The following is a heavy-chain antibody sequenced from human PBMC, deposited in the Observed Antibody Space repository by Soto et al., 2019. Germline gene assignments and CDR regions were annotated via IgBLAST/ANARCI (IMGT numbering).Heavy chain of an antibody. CDR3: AKPGGSYDSSGYYWGYFDY. CDR2: ISGSGGST. J-gene: IGHJ4*02. CDR1: GFTFSSYA. V-gene: IGHV3-23*01. D-gene: IGHD3-22*01. Sequence: GGSLRLSCAASGFTFSSYAMSWVRQAPGKGLEWVSAISGSGGSTYYADSVKGRFTISRDNSKNTLYLQMNSLRAEDTAVYYCAKPGGSYDSSGYYWGYFDYWGQGTLVTVSS.